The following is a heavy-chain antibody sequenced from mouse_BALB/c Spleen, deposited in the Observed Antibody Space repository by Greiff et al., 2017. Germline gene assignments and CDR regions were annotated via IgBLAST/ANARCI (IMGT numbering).Heavy chain of an antibody. CDR1: GFTFSSYG. V-gene: IGHV5-6*01. Sequence: EVQVVESGGDLVKPGGSLKLSCAASGFTFSSYGMSWVRQTPDKRLEWVATISSGGSYTYYPDSVKGRFTISRDNAKNTLYLQMSSLKSEDTAMYYCAKEALFAYWGQGTLVTVSA. J-gene: IGHJ3*01. CDR3: AKEALFAY. CDR2: ISSGGSYT.